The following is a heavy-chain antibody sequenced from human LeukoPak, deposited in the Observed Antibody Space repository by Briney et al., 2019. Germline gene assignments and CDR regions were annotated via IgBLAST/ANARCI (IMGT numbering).Heavy chain of an antibody. CDR1: GYTFTNYY. Sequence: ASVKVSCEASGYTFTNYYMHWVRQAPGQGVEWMGIINPSGGSTSYAQKDHGRVTLSMDTSTRTVHMEMNSLRSEDTAVYYCARELVVRGVIIGYYYCYGMDVWGQGTTVTVSS. V-gene: IGHV1-46*01. CDR3: ARELVVRGVIIGYYYCYGMDV. D-gene: IGHD3-10*01. J-gene: IGHJ6*02. CDR2: INPSGGST.